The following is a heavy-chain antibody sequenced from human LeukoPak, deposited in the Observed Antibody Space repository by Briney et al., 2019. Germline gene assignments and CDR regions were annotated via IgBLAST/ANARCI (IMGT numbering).Heavy chain of an antibody. CDR2: INPNSGGT. CDR1: GYTFTGYY. J-gene: IGHJ6*02. V-gene: IGHV1-2*04. CDR3: ARAVTTVTTFWSRNYYGMDV. D-gene: IGHD4-17*01. Sequence: ASVKVSCKASGYTFTGYYMHWVRQAPGQGLEWMGWINPNSGGTNYAQKFQGWVTMTRDTSISTAYMELSRLRPDDTAVYYCARAVTTVTTFWSRNYYGMDVWGQGTTVTVSS.